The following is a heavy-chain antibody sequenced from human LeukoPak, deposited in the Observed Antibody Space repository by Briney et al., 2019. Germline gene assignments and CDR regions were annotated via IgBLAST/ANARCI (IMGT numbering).Heavy chain of an antibody. Sequence: GGSLRLSCAASGFTFSSYATSWVRQAPGKGLEWVSAITGSGGSTYYADSVKGRFTISRDNSKNTLYLQMNSLRAEDTAVYYCAREGSSNFDYWGQGTQVTVSS. CDR3: AREGSSNFDY. V-gene: IGHV3-23*01. CDR2: ITGSGGST. D-gene: IGHD2-15*01. J-gene: IGHJ4*02. CDR1: GFTFSSYA.